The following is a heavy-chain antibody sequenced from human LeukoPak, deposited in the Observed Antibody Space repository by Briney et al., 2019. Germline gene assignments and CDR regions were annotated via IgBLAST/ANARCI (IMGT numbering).Heavy chain of an antibody. V-gene: IGHV3-11*01. Sequence: PGGSLRLSCAASGFTFSDYYMSWIRQATGKGLEWVSYISSSGSTIYYADSVKGRFTISRDNAKNSLYLQMNSLRAEDTAVYYCARDGYSSSWFMSNWFDPWGQGTLVTVSS. D-gene: IGHD6-13*01. CDR1: GFTFSDYY. CDR3: ARDGYSSSWFMSNWFDP. J-gene: IGHJ5*02. CDR2: ISSSGSTI.